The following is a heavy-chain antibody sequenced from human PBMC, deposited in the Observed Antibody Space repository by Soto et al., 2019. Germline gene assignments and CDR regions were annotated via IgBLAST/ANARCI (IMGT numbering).Heavy chain of an antibody. V-gene: IGHV1-69*13. D-gene: IGHD3-10*01. CDR1: GGTFSSYA. CDR3: ATSPRITGWFDP. Sequence: SVKVSCKASGGTFSSYAISWVRQAPGQGLEWMGGIIPIFGTANYAQKFQGRVTITADESTSTAYMELSSLRSEDTAVYYCATSPRITGWFDPWGQGTLVTVSS. J-gene: IGHJ5*02. CDR2: IIPIFGTA.